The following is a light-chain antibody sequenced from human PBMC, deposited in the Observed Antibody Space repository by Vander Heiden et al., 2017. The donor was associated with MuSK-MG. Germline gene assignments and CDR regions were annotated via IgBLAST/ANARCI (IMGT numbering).Light chain of an antibody. V-gene: IGLV1-44*01. CDR1: RSNIGSNA. CDR2: RNT. CDR3: EAWDDSLNGVV. Sequence: QSVLTPPPPASGTPGQRVTITGSGSRSNIGSNAVNCYRQLPGTAPKLLIYRNTQRPSGVPDRFSGSKSGTSASLAISGLQSEDEADYYCEAWDDSLNGVVFGGGTKLTVL. J-gene: IGLJ3*02.